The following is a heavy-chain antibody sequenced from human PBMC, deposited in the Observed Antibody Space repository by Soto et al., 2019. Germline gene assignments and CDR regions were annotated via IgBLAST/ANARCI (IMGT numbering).Heavy chain of an antibody. CDR1: GGSISSGGYY. Sequence: SETLSLTCTVSGGSISSGGYYWSWFRQHPGKGLEWIGYIYYSGTTYYNPSLKSRLTISVDTSKNQFSLRLSSVTAADTAVYYCARDKITGLFDYWGQGTLVTVSS. J-gene: IGHJ4*02. V-gene: IGHV4-31*03. D-gene: IGHD2-8*02. CDR3: ARDKITGLFDY. CDR2: IYYSGTT.